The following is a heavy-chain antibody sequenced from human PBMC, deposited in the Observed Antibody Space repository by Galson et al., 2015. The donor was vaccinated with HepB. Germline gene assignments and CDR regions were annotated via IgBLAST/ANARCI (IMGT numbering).Heavy chain of an antibody. V-gene: IGHV3-21*01. CDR2: ISSSSSYI. CDR1: GFTFSSYS. J-gene: IGHJ6*02. CDR3: ARVTVDSGYDLPYYYYGMDV. D-gene: IGHD5-12*01. Sequence: SLRLSCAASGFTFSSYSMNWVRQAPGKGLEWVSSISSSSSYIYYADSVKGRFTISRDNAKNSLYLQMNSLRAEDTAVYYCARVTVDSGYDLPYYYYGMDVWGQGTTVTVSS.